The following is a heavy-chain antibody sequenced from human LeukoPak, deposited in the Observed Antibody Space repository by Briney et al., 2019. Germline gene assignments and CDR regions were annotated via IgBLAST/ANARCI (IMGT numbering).Heavy chain of an antibody. J-gene: IGHJ4*02. CDR3: ARDLPTYDSSGYYYPFDY. CDR1: GGSFSGYY. CDR2: INHSGST. V-gene: IGHV4-34*01. Sequence: SETLSLTCAVYGGSFSGYYWSWIRQPSGKGLEWIGEINHSGSTNYNPSLKSRVTISVDTSKNQFSLKLSSVTAADTAVYYCARDLPTYDSSGYYYPFDYWGQGTLVTVSS. D-gene: IGHD3-22*01.